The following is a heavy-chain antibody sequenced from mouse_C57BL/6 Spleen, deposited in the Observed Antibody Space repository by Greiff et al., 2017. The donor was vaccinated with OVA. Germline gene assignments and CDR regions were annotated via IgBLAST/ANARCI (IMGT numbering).Heavy chain of an antibody. Sequence: LQQPGAELVKPGASVKLSCKASGYTFTSYWMHWVKQRPGQGLEWIGMIHPNSGSTNYNEKFKSKSTLTVDKSSSTAYMQLSSLTSEDSAVYYCARYGRSLYWYFDVWGTGTTVTVSA. D-gene: IGHD1-1*01. V-gene: IGHV1-64*01. CDR3: ARYGRSLYWYFDV. CDR1: GYTFTSYW. J-gene: IGHJ1*03. CDR2: IHPNSGST.